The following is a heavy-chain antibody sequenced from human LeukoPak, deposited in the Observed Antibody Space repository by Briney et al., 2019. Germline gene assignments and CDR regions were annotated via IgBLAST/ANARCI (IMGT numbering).Heavy chain of an antibody. Sequence: ASVTVSCTASGYTFSSNAINWVRQAPGQGLEWMGWIDTNTGNPTYAQGLTGRFVFSLDTSVSTAYLQINSLKAEDTGEYFCARGYDSSGFFSDWGQGTLVTVSS. CDR1: GYTFSSNA. CDR2: IDTNTGNP. J-gene: IGHJ4*02. CDR3: ARGYDSSGFFSD. V-gene: IGHV7-4-1*02. D-gene: IGHD3-22*01.